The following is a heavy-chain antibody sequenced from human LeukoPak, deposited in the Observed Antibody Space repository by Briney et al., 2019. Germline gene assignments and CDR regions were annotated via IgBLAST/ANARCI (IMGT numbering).Heavy chain of an antibody. Sequence: PSETLSLTCTVSGGSISSYYWSWIRQPPGKGLEWIGYIYYSGSTNYNPSLKSRVTISVDASKNQFSLKLSSVTAADTAVYYCARVNSSSWYGGFNADLWGRGTLVTVSS. V-gene: IGHV4-59*01. J-gene: IGHJ2*01. CDR3: ARVNSSSWYGGFNADL. CDR1: GGSISSYY. D-gene: IGHD6-13*01. CDR2: IYYSGST.